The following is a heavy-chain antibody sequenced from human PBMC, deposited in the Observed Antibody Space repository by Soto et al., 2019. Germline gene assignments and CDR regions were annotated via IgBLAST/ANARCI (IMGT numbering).Heavy chain of an antibody. CDR3: AKVTSLYYYYYYMDV. Sequence: ASVKVSCKASGYTFTSYDINWVRQATGQGLEWMGWMNPNSGNTGYAQKFQGRVTMTRNTSISTAYMELSSLRSEDTAVYYCAKVTSLYYYYYYMDVWGKGTTVTVSS. J-gene: IGHJ6*03. CDR1: GYTFTSYD. D-gene: IGHD4-4*01. V-gene: IGHV1-8*01. CDR2: MNPNSGNT.